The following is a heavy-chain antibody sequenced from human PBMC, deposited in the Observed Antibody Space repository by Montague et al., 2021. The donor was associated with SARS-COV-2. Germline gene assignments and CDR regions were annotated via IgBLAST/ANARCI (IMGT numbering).Heavy chain of an antibody. CDR1: GALTSDYY. CDR2: LSETGRT. CDR3: ARGGGTLFGVPHDAFDV. V-gene: IGHV4-59*01. Sequence: SETLSLTCSIPGALTSDYYWSWIRQSPGKGLEWIGYLSETGRTNYNPSLKSRVTISIGTSPSQFSLNVTSVTAADTAVYYCARGGGTLFGVPHDAFDVWGQGTLVTVSS. J-gene: IGHJ3*01. D-gene: IGHD3-3*01.